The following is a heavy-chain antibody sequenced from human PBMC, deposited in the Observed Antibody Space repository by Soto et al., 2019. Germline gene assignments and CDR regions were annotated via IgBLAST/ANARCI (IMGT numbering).Heavy chain of an antibody. D-gene: IGHD2-2*01. V-gene: IGHV5-51*01. CDR2: IYPGDSGT. Sequence: GESLKISCKGSGYSFTSYWIGWVRQMPGKGLEWMGIIYPGDSGTRYSPSFQGQVTISADKSISTAYLQWSSLKASDTAMYYCARHGRGGDRYCSSTSCPGMDVWGQGTTVTVSS. CDR1: GYSFTSYW. CDR3: ARHGRGGDRYCSSTSCPGMDV. J-gene: IGHJ6*02.